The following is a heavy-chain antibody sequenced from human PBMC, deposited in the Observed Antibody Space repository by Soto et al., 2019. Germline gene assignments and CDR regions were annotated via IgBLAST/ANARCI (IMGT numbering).Heavy chain of an antibody. D-gene: IGHD3-3*01. CDR1: GFPFSSYG. Sequence: GGSMRLSCAAAGFPFSSYGMSWVRQAPGKGLEWVSAISGSGGSTYYADSVKGRFTISRDNSKNTLYLQMNSLRAEDTAVYYCAKVVRNDFWSGSMSFDYWGQGTLVTVSS. J-gene: IGHJ4*02. CDR2: ISGSGGST. CDR3: AKVVRNDFWSGSMSFDY. V-gene: IGHV3-23*01.